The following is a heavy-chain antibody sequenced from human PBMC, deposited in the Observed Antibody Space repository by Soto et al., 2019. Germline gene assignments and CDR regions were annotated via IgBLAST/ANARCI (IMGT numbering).Heavy chain of an antibody. CDR3: AEAAVEGVDKAMAH. V-gene: IGHV1-69*13. CDR2: IIPIFGTA. J-gene: IGHJ4*02. CDR1: GGTFSSYA. Sequence: GASVKVSCKASGGTFSSYAISWVRQAPGQGLEWMGGIIPIFGTANYAQKFQGRVTITADESTSTAYMELSSLRSEDTAVYYCAEAAVEGVDKAMAHWGQGTLVTVSS. D-gene: IGHD5-18*01.